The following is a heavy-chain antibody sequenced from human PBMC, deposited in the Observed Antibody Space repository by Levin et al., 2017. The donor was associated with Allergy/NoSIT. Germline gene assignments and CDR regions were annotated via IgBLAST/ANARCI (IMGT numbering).Heavy chain of an antibody. D-gene: IGHD5-18*01. Sequence: GESLKISCTASGFTFGDYAMSWFRQAPGKGLEWVGFIRSKAYGGTTEYAASVKGRFTISRDDSKSIAYLQMNSLKTEDTAVYYCTRDSGDPRGYSYGRYYYYYYYMDVWGKGTTVTVSS. J-gene: IGHJ6*03. V-gene: IGHV3-49*03. CDR2: IRSKAYGGTT. CDR3: TRDSGDPRGYSYGRYYYYYYYMDV. CDR1: GFTFGDYA.